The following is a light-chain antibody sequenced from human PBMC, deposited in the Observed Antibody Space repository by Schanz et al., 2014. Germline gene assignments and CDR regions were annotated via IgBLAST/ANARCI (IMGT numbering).Light chain of an antibody. V-gene: IGLV2-14*02. CDR2: EAN. CDR1: SSDVGSYGF. J-gene: IGLJ2*01. Sequence: QSALTQPASVSGSPGQSITISCTGTSSDVGSYGFVSWYQHYPGKAPKVIIYEANKRPSGVSNRFSASKSGYTASLTISGLQAEDEADYYCSSYASSRTVIFGGGTKLTVL. CDR3: SSYASSRTVI.